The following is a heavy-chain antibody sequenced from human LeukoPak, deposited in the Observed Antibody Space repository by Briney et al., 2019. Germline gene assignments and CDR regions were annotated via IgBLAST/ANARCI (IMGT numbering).Heavy chain of an antibody. CDR2: IWYDGSNK. Sequence: GRSLRLSRAASGFTFSSYGMHWVRQAPGKGLEWVAVIWYDGSNKYYADSVKGRFTISRDNSKNTLYLQMNSLRAEDTAVYYCARDPTNDYGDYGPDYYYYYGMDVWGQGTTVTVSS. CDR1: GFTFSSYG. V-gene: IGHV3-33*01. D-gene: IGHD4-17*01. J-gene: IGHJ6*02. CDR3: ARDPTNDYGDYGPDYYYYYGMDV.